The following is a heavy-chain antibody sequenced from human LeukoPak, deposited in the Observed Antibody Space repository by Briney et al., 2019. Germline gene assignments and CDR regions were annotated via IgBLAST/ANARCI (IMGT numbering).Heavy chain of an antibody. CDR1: GYPFTSYG. D-gene: IGHD2-21*01. Sequence: ASVKVSCKASGYPFTSYGINWVRQAPGQGPEFRGWSSPYNGNTRYARKFHGRVTMTTDTSTSTAYMELTSLGFDDSAVYYCAREWRNCDGGCVTGHFDYWGQGTLVTVSS. V-gene: IGHV1-18*01. CDR3: AREWRNCDGGCVTGHFDY. CDR2: SSPYNGNT. J-gene: IGHJ4*02.